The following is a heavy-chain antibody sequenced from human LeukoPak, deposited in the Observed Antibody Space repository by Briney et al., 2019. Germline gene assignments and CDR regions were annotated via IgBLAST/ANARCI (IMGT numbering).Heavy chain of an antibody. J-gene: IGHJ6*03. D-gene: IGHD3-3*01. Sequence: GGSLRLSCAASGFTFSSYAMSWVRQAPGKGLEWVSDISGSGGSRHYADSVKGRFTISRNNSKNTLYLQMNSLRAEDTAVYYCAKAGAIYGVVNPFYLYYMDVWGKGTTVTVSS. CDR3: AKAGAIYGVVNPFYLYYMDV. V-gene: IGHV3-23*01. CDR1: GFTFSSYA. CDR2: ISGSGGSR.